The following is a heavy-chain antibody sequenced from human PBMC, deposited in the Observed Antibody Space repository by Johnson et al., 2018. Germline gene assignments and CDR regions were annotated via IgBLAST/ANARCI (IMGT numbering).Heavy chain of an antibody. V-gene: IGHV3-30*18. CDR3: AKANSGRSYYYVLAV. J-gene: IGHJ6*02. CDR2: ISYDGSNK. CDR1: GFTLSNYG. D-gene: IGHD1-26*01. Sequence: QVQLVQSGGGVVQPGRSLRLSCVASGFTLSNYGMPWVRQAPGKGLEWVAVISYDGSNKYYADSVKGRFTIARDISKNTLYLEMNSLRGVGTAMFSCAKANSGRSYYYVLAVWGQGTTVTVSS.